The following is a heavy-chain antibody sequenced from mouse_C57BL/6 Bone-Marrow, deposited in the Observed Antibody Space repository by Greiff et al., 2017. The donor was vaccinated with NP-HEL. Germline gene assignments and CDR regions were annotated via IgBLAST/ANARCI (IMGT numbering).Heavy chain of an antibody. J-gene: IGHJ4*01. D-gene: IGHD2-3*01. CDR1: GYAFSSSW. Sequence: QVQLQQSGPELVKPGASVKISCKASGYAFSSSWMNWVKQRPGKGLEWIGRIYPGDGDTNYNGKFKGKATLTADKSSSTAYMQLSSLTSEDSAVYFCARYDGYSTGAMDYWGQGTSVTVSS. CDR2: IYPGDGDT. CDR3: ARYDGYSTGAMDY. V-gene: IGHV1-82*01.